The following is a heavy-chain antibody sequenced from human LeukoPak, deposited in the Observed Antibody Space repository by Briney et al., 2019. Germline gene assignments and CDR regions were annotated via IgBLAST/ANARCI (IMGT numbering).Heavy chain of an antibody. CDR2: IKQDGSEK. J-gene: IGHJ6*02. CDR1: GFTFSSYW. CDR3: ARDPRAGNYYYYGMDV. D-gene: IGHD1-26*01. Sequence: PGGSLRLSCAASGFTFSSYWMSWVRQAPGKGLEWVANIKQDGSEKYYVDSVKGRFTISRDNAKNSLYLQVNSLRAEDTAVYYCARDPRAGNYYYYGMDVWGQGTTVTVSS. V-gene: IGHV3-7*01.